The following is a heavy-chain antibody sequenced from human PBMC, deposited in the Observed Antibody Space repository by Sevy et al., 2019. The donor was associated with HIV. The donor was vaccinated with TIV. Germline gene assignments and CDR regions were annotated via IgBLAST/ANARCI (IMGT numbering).Heavy chain of an antibody. CDR1: GFTFSSYA. Sequence: GGSLRLSCAASGFTFSSYAMHWVRQAPGKGLEWVAVISYDGSNKYYADSVKGRFTISRDNSKNTLYLQMNSLRAEDTAVYDCARDLSPITVSGPDYWGQGTLVTVSS. CDR2: ISYDGSNK. J-gene: IGHJ4*02. D-gene: IGHD5-12*01. V-gene: IGHV3-30-3*01. CDR3: ARDLSPITVSGPDY.